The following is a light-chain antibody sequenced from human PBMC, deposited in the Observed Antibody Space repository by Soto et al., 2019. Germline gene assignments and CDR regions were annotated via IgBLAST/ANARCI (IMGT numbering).Light chain of an antibody. CDR1: SSDVGGYNY. V-gene: IGLV2-14*03. CDR2: DVS. Sequence: QSALTQPASVSGSPGQSITISCTGTSSDVGGYNYVSWYQHHPGKAPKLMIYDVSHRPSGVSNRFSGSKSGNTASLTISGLQTGDEADYYCGTWDSSLIALFGTGTKVTVL. J-gene: IGLJ1*01. CDR3: GTWDSSLIAL.